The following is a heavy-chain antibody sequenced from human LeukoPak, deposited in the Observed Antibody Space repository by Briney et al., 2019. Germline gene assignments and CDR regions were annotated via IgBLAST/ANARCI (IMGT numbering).Heavy chain of an antibody. J-gene: IGHJ4*02. CDR1: GFTFSSYG. Sequence: GESLKISCKGSGFTFSSYGMNWVRQAPGKGLEWVSGISGSGGTTYYADSVKGRFTISRDNSKNTLSLQVSSLRAEDTAVYYCAKTNGYYSDWGQGTLVTVSS. V-gene: IGHV3-23*01. CDR2: ISGSGGTT. D-gene: IGHD3-22*01. CDR3: AKTNGYYSD.